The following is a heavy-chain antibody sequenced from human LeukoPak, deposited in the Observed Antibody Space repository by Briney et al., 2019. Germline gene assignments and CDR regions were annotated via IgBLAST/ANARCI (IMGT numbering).Heavy chain of an antibody. V-gene: IGHV1-18*01. D-gene: IGHD6-19*01. J-gene: IGHJ3*02. Sequence: ASVKVSCKASGYTFTSYGISWVRQAPGQGLEGRGWISAYNGNTNYAQKLQGRGTMTTDTSTSTAYIELRSLRSDDTAVYYCARAYPQWLVYAFDIWGQGTMVTVSS. CDR2: ISAYNGNT. CDR3: ARAYPQWLVYAFDI. CDR1: GYTFTSYG.